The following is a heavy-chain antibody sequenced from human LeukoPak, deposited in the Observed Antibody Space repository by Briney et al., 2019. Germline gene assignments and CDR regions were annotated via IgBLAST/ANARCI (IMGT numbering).Heavy chain of an antibody. CDR2: IYYSGST. J-gene: IGHJ5*02. CDR3: ARQYCSSTSCPFDP. V-gene: IGHV4-39*07. Sequence: SETLSLTCTVSGGSISSSSYYWGWIRQPPGKGLEWIGSIYYSGSTYYNPSLKSRVTISVDTSKNQFSLKLSSVTAADTAVYYCARQYCSSTSCPFDPRGQGTLVTVSS. D-gene: IGHD2-2*01. CDR1: GGSISSSSYY.